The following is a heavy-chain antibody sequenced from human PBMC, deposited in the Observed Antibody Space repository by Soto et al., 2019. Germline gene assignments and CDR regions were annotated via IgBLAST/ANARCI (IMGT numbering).Heavy chain of an antibody. V-gene: IGHV1-69*12. CDR2: IIPIFGKV. J-gene: IGHJ6*02. CDR1: GGTFRTYA. D-gene: IGHD6-19*01. CDR3: AKGAVAGTPTSYYYYGMDV. Sequence: QVQLLQSGAEVKKPGSSVRVSCEASGGTFRTYAISWVRQAPGQGLEWMGEIIPIFGKVNYAQKFQGRVTITADESTTTVGMDLRSLTSEATAVYYGAKGAVAGTPTSYYYYGMDVWGQGTTVTVS.